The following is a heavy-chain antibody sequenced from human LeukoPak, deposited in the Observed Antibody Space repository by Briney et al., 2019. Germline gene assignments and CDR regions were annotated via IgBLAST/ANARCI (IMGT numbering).Heavy chain of an antibody. V-gene: IGHV3-21*01. Sequence: GGSLRLSCAVSGFTFSSYSMNWVRQAPGKGLEWVSSISSSSSYIYYADSVKGRFTISRDNAKNSLYLQMNSLRAEDTAVYYCAILSRDGYNFYFDYWGQGTLVTVSS. CDR2: ISSSSSYI. J-gene: IGHJ4*02. CDR3: AILSRDGYNFYFDY. CDR1: GFTFSSYS. D-gene: IGHD5-24*01.